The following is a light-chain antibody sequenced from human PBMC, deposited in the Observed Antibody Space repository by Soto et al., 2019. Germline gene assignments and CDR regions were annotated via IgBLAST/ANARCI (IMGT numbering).Light chain of an antibody. J-gene: IGKJ2*01. V-gene: IGKV1-5*03. CDR2: EAS. Sequence: DIQMTQSPSTLSASIGDRVTITCRASQTVYSWLAWYQQKPGTAPKLLIYEASTLHSGVPSRFSGSGSGTEFTLVISRLQPDDLATYYCQQYSSYSPYTFGKGTKVEI. CDR3: QQYSSYSPYT. CDR1: QTVYSW.